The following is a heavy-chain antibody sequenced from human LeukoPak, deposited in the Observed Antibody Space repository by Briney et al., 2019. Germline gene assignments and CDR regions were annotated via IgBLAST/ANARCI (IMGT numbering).Heavy chain of an antibody. V-gene: IGHV3-7*01. J-gene: IGHJ5*02. CDR3: ARDCSSTSCYRGGFDP. CDR1: GFTFSSYW. Sequence: GGSLKLSCAASGFTFSSYWMSWVRQAPGKGLEWVANIKQDGSEKYYVDSVKGRFTISRDNAKNSLYLQMNSLRAEDTAVYYCARDCSSTSCYRGGFDPWGQGTLVTVSS. CDR2: IKQDGSEK. D-gene: IGHD2-2*01.